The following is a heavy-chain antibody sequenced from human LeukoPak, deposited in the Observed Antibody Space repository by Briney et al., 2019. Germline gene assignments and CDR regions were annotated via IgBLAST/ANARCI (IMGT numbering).Heavy chain of an antibody. Sequence: ASVKVSCKASGYTFTSYYMHWVRQAPGQGLEWMGWINPSSGGTNYAQKFQGRVTMTRDTSISTAYMELSRLRSDDTAVYYCARDIEADYGQNYCYYYYYMDVWGKGTTVTVSS. V-gene: IGHV1-2*02. J-gene: IGHJ6*03. CDR3: ARDIEADYGQNYCYYYYYMDV. D-gene: IGHD4-17*01. CDR2: INPSSGGT. CDR1: GYTFTSYY.